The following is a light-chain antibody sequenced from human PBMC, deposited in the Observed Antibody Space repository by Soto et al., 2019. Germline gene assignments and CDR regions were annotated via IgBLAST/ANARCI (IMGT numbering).Light chain of an antibody. CDR1: GNYIESYNL. Sequence: QSALTQPASVSGSPGQSITISCTGSGNYIESYNLISWYQQHPGKAPKLIIYEDTQRPSGVSHRFSGSKSGFTASLTISGLQPEDEADYYCSSFTSRNTPYVFGTGTKVTVL. CDR2: EDT. V-gene: IGLV2-14*02. J-gene: IGLJ1*01. CDR3: SSFTSRNTPYV.